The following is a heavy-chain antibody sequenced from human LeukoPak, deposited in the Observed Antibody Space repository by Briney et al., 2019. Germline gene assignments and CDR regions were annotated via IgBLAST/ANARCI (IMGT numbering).Heavy chain of an antibody. CDR2: ISGSGGST. D-gene: IGHD3-3*01. CDR1: GFTFSSYA. J-gene: IGHJ6*04. V-gene: IGHV3-23*01. CDR3: AKDRITVFGVVPDV. Sequence: VGSLRLSGAASGFTFSSYAMSWVRQAPGKGLEWVSAISGSGGSTYYADSVKGRFTISRDNSKNTLYLQMNSLRAEDTAVYYCAKDRITVFGVVPDVWGKGTTVTVSS.